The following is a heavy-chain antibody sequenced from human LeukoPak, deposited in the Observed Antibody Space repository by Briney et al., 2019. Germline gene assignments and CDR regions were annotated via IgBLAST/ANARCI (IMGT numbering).Heavy chain of an antibody. CDR1: GFTFSFYW. CDR3: ARKNGDGYNWDY. V-gene: IGHV3-7*01. J-gene: IGHJ4*02. Sequence: GGSLRLSCAASGFTFSFYWMNWVRQAPGKGLEWVANINQDGSEIYYVDSVRGRFTISRDNAKNSLYLQMNSLRAEDTAVYYCARKNGDGYNWDYWGQGTLVTVSS. CDR2: INQDGSEI. D-gene: IGHD5-24*01.